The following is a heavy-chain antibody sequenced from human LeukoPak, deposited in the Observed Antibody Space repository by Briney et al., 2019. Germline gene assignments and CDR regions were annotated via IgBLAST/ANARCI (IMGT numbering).Heavy chain of an antibody. V-gene: IGHV3-23*01. CDR3: AKESVDPHYYMDV. J-gene: IGHJ6*03. Sequence: GGTLRLSCAASGFTFSSYGMSWVRQAPGKGLEWVSAISGSGGSTYYADSVKGRFTISRDNSKNTLYLQMNSLRAEDTAVYYCAKESVDPHYYMDVWGKGTMVTVSS. CDR1: GFTFSSYG. D-gene: IGHD3/OR15-3a*01. CDR2: ISGSGGST.